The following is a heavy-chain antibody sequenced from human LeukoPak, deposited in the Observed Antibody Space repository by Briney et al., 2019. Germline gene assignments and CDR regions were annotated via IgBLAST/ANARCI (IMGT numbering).Heavy chain of an antibody. CDR2: IHYSGCT. J-gene: IGHJ4*02. D-gene: IGHD6-19*01. CDR1: GGSISSGDYY. CDR3: ARAGYSSGWYKRKLDY. V-gene: IGHV4-30-4*08. Sequence: PSETLSLTCTVSGGSISSGDYYWSWIRQPPGKGPERIRYIHYSGCTYYNPSLTGRVTISVDTSKNQFSLKLSSVTAADTAVYYCARAGYSSGWYKRKLDYWGQGTLVTVSS.